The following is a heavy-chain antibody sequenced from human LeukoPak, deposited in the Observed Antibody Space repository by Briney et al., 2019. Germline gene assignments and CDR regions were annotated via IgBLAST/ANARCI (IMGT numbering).Heavy chain of an antibody. V-gene: IGHV4-34*01. CDR3: ARDSERPYNWFDP. J-gene: IGHJ5*02. CDR2: INHSGST. Sequence: PSETLSLTCAVYGGSFSGYYWSWIRQPPGKGLEWIGEINHSGSTNYDPSLKSRVTISVDTSKNQFSLKLSSVTAADTAVYYCARDSERPYNWFDPWGQGTLVTVSS. D-gene: IGHD6-13*01. CDR1: GGSFSGYY.